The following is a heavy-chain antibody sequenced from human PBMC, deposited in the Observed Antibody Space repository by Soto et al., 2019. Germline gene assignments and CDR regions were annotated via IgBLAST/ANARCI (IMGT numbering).Heavy chain of an antibody. CDR2: INAGNGNT. J-gene: IGHJ6*02. V-gene: IGHV1-3*01. CDR1: GYTFTSYY. CDR3: ARSLGYCTNGVCPMDV. D-gene: IGHD2-8*01. Sequence: ASVKVSCKASGYTFTSYYMHWVRQAPGQGLEWMGIINAGNGNTKYSQKVQGRVTITRDTSASTAYMELSSLRSEDTAVYYCARSLGYCTNGVCPMDVWGQGTTVTVSS.